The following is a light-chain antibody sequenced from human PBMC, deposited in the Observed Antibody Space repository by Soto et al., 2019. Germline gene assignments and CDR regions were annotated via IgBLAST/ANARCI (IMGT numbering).Light chain of an antibody. Sequence: QSVLTQPPSVSGAPGQRVTISCTGSSSNIGTNYDVHWYQQLPGTAPKPIIYENFKRPSGMPDRFSGSKSGTSASLAITGLQTEDEAYYYCQSYDTSMSGYVFGTGNKLTVL. V-gene: IGLV1-40*01. CDR3: QSYDTSMSGYV. CDR1: SSNIGTNYD. J-gene: IGLJ1*01. CDR2: ENF.